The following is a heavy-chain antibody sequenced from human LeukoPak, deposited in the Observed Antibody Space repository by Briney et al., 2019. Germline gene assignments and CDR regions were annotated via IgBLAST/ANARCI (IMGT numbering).Heavy chain of an antibody. CDR1: ADTFTSYG. V-gene: IGHV1-18*01. CDR3: AREGPQGGEWVY. J-gene: IGHJ4*02. D-gene: IGHD1-26*01. CDR2: ISAYNGNT. Sequence: ASVKVSCKASADTFTSYGINWVRQAPGQGLEWMGWISAYNGNTDFAQNLQGRVTMTTDTSTSTAYMELSSLRSEDTAVYYCAREGPQGGEWVYWGQGTLVTVSS.